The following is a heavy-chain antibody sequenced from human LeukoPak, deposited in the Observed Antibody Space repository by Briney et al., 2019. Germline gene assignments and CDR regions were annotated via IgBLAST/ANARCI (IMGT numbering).Heavy chain of an antibody. Sequence: PSETLSLTCTVSGGSISSGNYYWSWIRQPAGKGLEWIGRIFATGSTDYNPSLKSRITISVDTSKNQFSLKLSSVTAADTAMYFCARHEDDYGDPFDYWGQGTLVTVSS. D-gene: IGHD4-17*01. V-gene: IGHV4-61*02. CDR3: ARHEDDYGDPFDY. CDR1: GGSISSGNYY. CDR2: IFATGST. J-gene: IGHJ4*02.